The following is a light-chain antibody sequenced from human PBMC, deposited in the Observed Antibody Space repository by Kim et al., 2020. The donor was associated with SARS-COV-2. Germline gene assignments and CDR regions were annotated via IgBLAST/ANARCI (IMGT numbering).Light chain of an antibody. CDR1: QSISNY. V-gene: IGKV3-20*01. CDR2: GAS. Sequence: LSPGERATCSCRASQSISNYLAWYQQKPGRAPRLLIYGASNRATGIPDRISGSGSGTDFTLTINRLEREDVAVYYCQHYERSPYTFGQGTKLEI. CDR3: QHYERSPYT. J-gene: IGKJ2*01.